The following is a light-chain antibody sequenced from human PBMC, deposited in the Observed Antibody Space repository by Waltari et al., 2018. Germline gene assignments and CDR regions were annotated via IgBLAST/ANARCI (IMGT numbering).Light chain of an antibody. CDR3: QQYNSDPYT. Sequence: DIQMTQSPSTLSASVGDRVAITCRASQIISSWLAWYQQKPGKAPKLLIYKASSLESGVPSRFSGSASGTEFTLTISSLQPDDFATYYCQQYNSDPYTFGQGTKLEIK. J-gene: IGKJ2*01. CDR2: KAS. CDR1: QIISSW. V-gene: IGKV1-5*03.